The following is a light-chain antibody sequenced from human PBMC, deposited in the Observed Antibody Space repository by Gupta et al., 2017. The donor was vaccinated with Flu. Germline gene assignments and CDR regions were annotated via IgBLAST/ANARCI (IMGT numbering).Light chain of an antibody. CDR3: QSADSSGTMGV. Sequence: SYELTQPPSVSVPPGPPARITCSGDTLPKQYAYWYQQKPGQAPVLVIYKDSGRPSGIPERFSGSSSGTTVTLTISGVQAEDEADYYCQSADSSGTMGVFGGGTKLTVL. CDR2: KDS. V-gene: IGLV3-25*02. J-gene: IGLJ3*02. CDR1: TLPKQY.